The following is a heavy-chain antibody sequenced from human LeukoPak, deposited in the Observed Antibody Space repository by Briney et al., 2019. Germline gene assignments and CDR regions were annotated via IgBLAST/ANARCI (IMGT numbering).Heavy chain of an antibody. V-gene: IGHV1-69*13. J-gene: IGHJ4*02. CDR3: ASAYYHDSSGPLLYYFDY. CDR1: GGTFSSYA. Sequence: GASVKVSCKASGGTFSSYAISWVRQAPGQGLEWMGGIIPIFGTANYAQKFQGRVTITADESTSTAYMELSSLRSEDTAVYYCASAYYHDSSGPLLYYFDYWGQGTLVTVSS. CDR2: IIPIFGTA. D-gene: IGHD3-22*01.